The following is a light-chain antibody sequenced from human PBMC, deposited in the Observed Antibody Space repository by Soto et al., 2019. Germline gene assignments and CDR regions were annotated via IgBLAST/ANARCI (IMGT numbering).Light chain of an antibody. V-gene: IGKV3-15*01. CDR1: QSVTIN. Sequence: EILMTQSPAMLSVSPGERATLSCRASQSVTINLAWYQQKPDQVPRLLIYGASSRATGIPARFSGSGSGTDFTLTISSLQSEDFAVYYCQQYNNWPLTFGGGTKVEIK. CDR2: GAS. J-gene: IGKJ4*01. CDR3: QQYNNWPLT.